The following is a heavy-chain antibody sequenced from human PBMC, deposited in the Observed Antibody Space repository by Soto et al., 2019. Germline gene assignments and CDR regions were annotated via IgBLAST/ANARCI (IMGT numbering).Heavy chain of an antibody. CDR2: ISSSTSYI. CDR3: ARGSLAVAGTGGFDY. D-gene: IGHD6-19*01. CDR1: GFTFSSYS. Sequence: EVQLVESGGGLVQPGGSLRLSCAASGFTFSSYSMNWVRQAPGKGLEWVSSISSSTSYIYYADSVKGRFTISRDNAKNSLYLQMNSLRAEDTAVYYCARGSLAVAGTGGFDYWGQGTLVTVSS. V-gene: IGHV3-21*01. J-gene: IGHJ4*02.